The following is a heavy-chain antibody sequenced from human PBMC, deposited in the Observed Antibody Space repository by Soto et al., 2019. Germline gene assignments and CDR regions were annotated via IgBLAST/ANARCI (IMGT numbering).Heavy chain of an antibody. CDR1: GFTFSSYA. J-gene: IGHJ6*02. Sequence: EVQLLESGGGLVQPGGSLRLSCAASGFTFSSYAMSWFRQSPGKGLEWVAAISGSGGSTYYADSVKGRFTISRDNSKNTLYLQMNSLRAADTAVYYCEHIADQLRYYYGMDVWGHGTTVTVSS. D-gene: IGHD6-13*01. CDR3: EHIADQLRYYYGMDV. V-gene: IGHV3-23*01. CDR2: ISGSGGST.